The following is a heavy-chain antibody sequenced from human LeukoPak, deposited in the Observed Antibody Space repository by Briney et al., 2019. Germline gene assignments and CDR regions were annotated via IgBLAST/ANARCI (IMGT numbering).Heavy chain of an antibody. V-gene: IGHV1-58*02. J-gene: IGHJ4*02. CDR1: GYTFTSSA. D-gene: IGHD3-22*01. Sequence: SVKVSCKASGYTFTSSAMQWVRQARGQRLEWIGWIVVGSGNTNYAQKFQERVTITRDMSTSTAYMELSSLRSEDTAVYYCASITMIVVVISSPILILACFAMAFYYFDYWGQGTLVTVSS. CDR2: IVVGSGNT. CDR3: ASITMIVVVISSPILILACFAMAFYYFDY.